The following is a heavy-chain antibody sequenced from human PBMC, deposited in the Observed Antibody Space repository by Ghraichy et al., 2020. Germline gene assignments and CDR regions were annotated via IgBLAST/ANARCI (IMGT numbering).Heavy chain of an antibody. CDR2: MHHDGTT. D-gene: IGHD6-13*01. CDR3: ARGLPYGGSWLVAGPLDY. CDR1: YGALMNHY. V-gene: IGHV4-59*11. J-gene: IGHJ4*02. Sequence: SETLSLTCRLSYGALMNHYWNWLRQPPGKGLEWIGFMHHDGTTSYNPSLSGRVTISLDTTKNQISLKVTAVTAADTAVYFCARGLPYGGSWLVAGPLDYWGQGTPVTVSS.